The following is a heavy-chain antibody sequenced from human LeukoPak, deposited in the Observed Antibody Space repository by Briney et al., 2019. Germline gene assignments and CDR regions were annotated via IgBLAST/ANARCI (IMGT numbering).Heavy chain of an antibody. J-gene: IGHJ6*02. CDR3: AKDWAAAGTVFPGMDV. Sequence: GGSLRLSCAASGFTFSSYWMSWVRQAPGKGLEGVANIKQDGSEKYYVDSVKGRFTISRDNSKNTLYLQMNSLRAEDTAVYYCAKDWAAAGTVFPGMDVWGQGTTVTVSS. D-gene: IGHD6-13*01. V-gene: IGHV3-7*03. CDR1: GFTFSSYW. CDR2: IKQDGSEK.